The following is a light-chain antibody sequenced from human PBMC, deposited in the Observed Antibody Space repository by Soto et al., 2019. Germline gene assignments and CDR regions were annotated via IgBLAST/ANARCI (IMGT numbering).Light chain of an antibody. J-gene: IGLJ2*01. CDR2: EVS. CDR3: SSYAGSNNFGV. V-gene: IGLV2-8*01. CDR1: SSDVGGYNY. Sequence: QSVLTPPPSASGSPGQSVTISCTGTSSDVGGYNYVSWYQQHPGKAPKLMIYEVSKRPSGVPARFSGSKSGNTASLTVSGLQAEDEADYYCSSYAGSNNFGVFGGGTKVTVL.